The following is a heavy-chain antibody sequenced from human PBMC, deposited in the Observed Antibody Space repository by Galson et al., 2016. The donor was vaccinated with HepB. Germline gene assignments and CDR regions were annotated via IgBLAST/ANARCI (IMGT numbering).Heavy chain of an antibody. CDR1: GFTFSSYA. Sequence: SLRLSCAASGFTFSSYAMSWVRQAPGKGLEWVSVISGSGASTYYADSVKGRFTISRDNSKNTLNLQMSSLRAEDTAVYYCAKVATPNRNYENWFDSWGQGTLVTVSS. CDR2: ISGSGAST. V-gene: IGHV3-23*01. CDR3: AKVATPNRNYENWFDS. J-gene: IGHJ5*01. D-gene: IGHD4-11*01.